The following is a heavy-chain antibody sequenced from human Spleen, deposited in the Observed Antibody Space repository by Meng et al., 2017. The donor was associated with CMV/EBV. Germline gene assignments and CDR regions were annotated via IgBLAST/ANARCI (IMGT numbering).Heavy chain of an antibody. CDR1: GFTFSSYW. CDR2: IKQDGSEK. V-gene: IGHV3-7*01. Sequence: GESLKISCAASGFTFSSYWMSWVRQAPGKGLEWVANIKQDGSEKYYVDSVKGRFTISRDNAKNSLYLQMNSLRAEDTAVYYCASSGVLGLEPFDYWGRGTLVTVSS. D-gene: IGHD1-1*01. CDR3: ASSGVLGLEPFDY. J-gene: IGHJ4*02.